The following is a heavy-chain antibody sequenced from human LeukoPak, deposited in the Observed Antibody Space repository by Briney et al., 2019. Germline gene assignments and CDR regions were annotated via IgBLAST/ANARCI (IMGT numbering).Heavy chain of an antibody. Sequence: SETLSLTCTVSGGSISSYYWSWIRQPPGKGLEWIGYIYYSGSTYYNPSLKSRVTISVGTSKNQFSLKLSSVTAADTAVYYCARPPSMVRGVVLHFGYWGQGTLVTVSS. V-gene: IGHV4-59*04. CDR2: IYYSGST. D-gene: IGHD3-10*01. CDR1: GGSISSYY. CDR3: ARPPSMVRGVVLHFGY. J-gene: IGHJ4*02.